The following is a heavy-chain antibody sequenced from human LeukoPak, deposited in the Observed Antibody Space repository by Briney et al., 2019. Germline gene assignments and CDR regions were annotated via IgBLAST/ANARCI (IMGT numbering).Heavy chain of an antibody. CDR2: IRYDGSNK. D-gene: IGHD1-7*01. CDR3: AKVRSVELGN. Sequence: GGSLRLSCAASGFTFSSYAMSWVRQAPGKGLEWVAFIRYDGSNKYYADSVKGRFTISRDNSKNTLYLQMNSLRAEDTAVYYCAKVRSVELGNWGQGTLVTVSS. CDR1: GFTFSSYA. J-gene: IGHJ4*02. V-gene: IGHV3-30*02.